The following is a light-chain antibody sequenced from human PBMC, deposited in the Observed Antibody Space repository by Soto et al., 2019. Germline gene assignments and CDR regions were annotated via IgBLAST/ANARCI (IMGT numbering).Light chain of an antibody. Sequence: QSALTQPASVSGSPGQSITISCTGTSDDIGANNYVSWYQQHPGKAPKLTIYDVSNRPWGVSHRFSGSKSGNTASLTIAGLQAEDEADYHCSSYTGSNTHVVFGGGTKLTVL. CDR2: DVS. J-gene: IGLJ2*01. CDR3: SSYTGSNTHVV. V-gene: IGLV2-14*01. CDR1: SDDIGANNY.